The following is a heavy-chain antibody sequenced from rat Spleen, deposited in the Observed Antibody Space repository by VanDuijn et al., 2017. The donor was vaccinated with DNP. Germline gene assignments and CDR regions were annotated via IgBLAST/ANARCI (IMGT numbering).Heavy chain of an antibody. V-gene: IGHV3-1*01. CDR3: ARWNNYGGY. CDR1: GYSITSNY. J-gene: IGHJ2*01. D-gene: IGHD1-10*01. Sequence: EVQVQESGPGLVKPSQSLSLTCSVTGYSITSNYWGWIRKFPGNKMEWIGHISNSGSTSYNPSLKSRIAITRDTSKNQFFLQVNSVTAEDAATYYCARWNNYGGYWGQGVMVTVSS. CDR2: ISNSGST.